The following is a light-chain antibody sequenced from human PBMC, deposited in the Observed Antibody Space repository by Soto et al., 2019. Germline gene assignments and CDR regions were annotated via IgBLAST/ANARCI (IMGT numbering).Light chain of an antibody. CDR1: QGIRND. CDR2: AAS. V-gene: IGKV1-6*01. Sequence: AIPMIQSPSSLSASVGDRVTITCRASQGIRNDLGWYQQKPGKAPKLLIYAASSLQSGVPSRFSGSGSGTDFTLTISSLQPEDFATYYCLQDYNYPYTFGQGTKLEIK. J-gene: IGKJ2*01. CDR3: LQDYNYPYT.